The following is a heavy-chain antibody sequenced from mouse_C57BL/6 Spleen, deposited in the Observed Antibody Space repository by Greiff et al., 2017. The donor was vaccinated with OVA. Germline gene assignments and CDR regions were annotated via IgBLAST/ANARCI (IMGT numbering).Heavy chain of an antibody. CDR1: GYTFTSYW. CDR3: AREFITTGPYAMDY. V-gene: IGHV1-55*01. D-gene: IGHD1-1*01. Sequence: QVQLQQPGAELVKPGASVKMSCKASGYTFTSYWLTWVKQRPGQGLEWIGAIYPGSGSTNYHEKFKSKATLTVDKSSSPAYMQLSSLTAEDSAVYDSAREFITTGPYAMDYWGQGTSVTVSS. CDR2: IYPGSGST. J-gene: IGHJ4*01.